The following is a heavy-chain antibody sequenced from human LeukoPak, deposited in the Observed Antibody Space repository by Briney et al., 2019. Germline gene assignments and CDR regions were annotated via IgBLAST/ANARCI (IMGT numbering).Heavy chain of an antibody. J-gene: IGHJ4*02. Sequence: GGSLRLSCGASGLTLSSHSMSWVRQAPGKGLEWVANIKEDGTEKYYVDSVKGRFTISRDNAKNSLYLQMNSLRAEDTAVYYCARGAYSYPYWGQGTLVIVFS. CDR2: IKEDGTEK. CDR3: ARGAYSYPY. V-gene: IGHV3-7*04. CDR1: GLTLSSHS. D-gene: IGHD2-15*01.